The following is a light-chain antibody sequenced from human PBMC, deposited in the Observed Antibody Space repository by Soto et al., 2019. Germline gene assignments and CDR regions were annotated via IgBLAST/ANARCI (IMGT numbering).Light chain of an antibody. V-gene: IGKV1-9*01. Sequence: DIQLTQSPSFLSASVGDRVSITCRASRGISSYLAWYQQKRGKAPKLLIYAASTLQSGVPSRFSGSGSGTEFTLTIISLQPEDFATYYCQQLNDYPITFGQGTRLEIK. CDR2: AAS. J-gene: IGKJ5*01. CDR3: QQLNDYPIT. CDR1: RGISSY.